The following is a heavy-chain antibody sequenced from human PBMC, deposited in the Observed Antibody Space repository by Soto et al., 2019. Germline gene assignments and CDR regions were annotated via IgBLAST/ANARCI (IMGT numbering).Heavy chain of an antibody. V-gene: IGHV3-33*01. D-gene: IGHD1-7*01. CDR1: GFTFSSYG. CDR3: ARAELGGDYYYYYGMDV. J-gene: IGHJ6*02. CDR2: IWYDGSNK. Sequence: GSLRLSCAASGFTFSSYGMHWVRQAPGKGLEWVAVIWYDGSNKYYADSVKGRFTISRDNSKNTLYLQMNSLRAEDTAVYYCARAELGGDYYYYYGMDVWGQGTTVTVSS.